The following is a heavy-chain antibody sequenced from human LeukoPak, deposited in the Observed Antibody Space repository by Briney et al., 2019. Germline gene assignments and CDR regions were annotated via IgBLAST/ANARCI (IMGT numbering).Heavy chain of an antibody. J-gene: IGHJ4*02. D-gene: IGHD4-17*01. CDR1: GFAVSSNY. Sequence: GGSLRLSCAASGFAVSSNYMSWVRQAPGKGLEWVSVIYSGGSTYYADSVKGRFTISRDNSKNTLYLQMHSLRAEDTAVYYCARIHGDYIDYWGQGTLVTVSS. CDR3: ARIHGDYIDY. V-gene: IGHV3-53*01. CDR2: IYSGGST.